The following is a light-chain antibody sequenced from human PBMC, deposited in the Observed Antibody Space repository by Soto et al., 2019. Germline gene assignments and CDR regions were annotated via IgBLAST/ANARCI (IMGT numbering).Light chain of an antibody. CDR2: AAS. J-gene: IGKJ2*01. CDR1: QNISSY. Sequence: DIQLTQSPSSLSASVGDRVTITCRASQNISSYLNWYQQNPGKAPNLLIHAASSLQSGVPSRFSGSGSRTDFTLTISSLHPEDFAAYYCQQSYSTPYTFGQGTKLAIK. CDR3: QQSYSTPYT. V-gene: IGKV1-39*01.